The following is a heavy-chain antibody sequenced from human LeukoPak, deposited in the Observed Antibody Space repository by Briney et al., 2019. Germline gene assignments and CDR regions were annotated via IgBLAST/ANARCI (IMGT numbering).Heavy chain of an antibody. Sequence: PVGSLRLSCAASGFTLSDSAIHWVRQAPGKGLEWVGLIFRPANSKYTAYGASVGGRFTIARYDSKNTEYLQMDSLKTEDTALYYCTRDRGTYNWLDPWGQGTLVTVS. CDR3: TRDRGTYNWLDP. D-gene: IGHD1-26*01. J-gene: IGHJ5*02. V-gene: IGHV3-73*01. CDR2: IFRPANSKYT. CDR1: GFTLSDSA.